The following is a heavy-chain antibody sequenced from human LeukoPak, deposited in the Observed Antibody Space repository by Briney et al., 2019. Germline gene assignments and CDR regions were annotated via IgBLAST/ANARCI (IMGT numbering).Heavy chain of an antibody. V-gene: IGHV4-59*08. CDR1: GGSISSYY. CDR2: IYYSGST. CDR3: AGTRPYSSGWFGAFDI. Sequence: SETLSLTCTVSGGSISSYYWSWIRQPPGKGLEWIGYIYYSGSTNYNPSLKSRVTISVDTSKNQFSLKPSSVTAADTAVYYCAGTRPYSSGWFGAFDIWGQGTMVTVSS. J-gene: IGHJ3*02. D-gene: IGHD6-19*01.